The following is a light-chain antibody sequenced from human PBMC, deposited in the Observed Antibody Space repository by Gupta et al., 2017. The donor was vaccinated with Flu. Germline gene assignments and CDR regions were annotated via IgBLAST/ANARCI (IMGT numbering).Light chain of an antibody. CDR3: MQALQIPRS. J-gene: IGKJ1*01. CDR2: LGS. Sequence: DILMTKFSPFLPVIPPEQPSSSCRYSQSLLHSNGYNSLDWYVQKPGQSPHLLIYLGSKRASGVPERFSGSGSGTDFTLKISRVEAEDVGVYYCMQALQIPRSFGQGTKVEIK. CDR1: QSLLHSNGYNS. V-gene: IGKV2-28*01.